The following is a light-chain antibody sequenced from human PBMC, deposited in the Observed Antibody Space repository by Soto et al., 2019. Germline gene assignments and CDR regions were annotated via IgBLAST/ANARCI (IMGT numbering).Light chain of an antibody. CDR2: EVS. V-gene: IGLV2-23*02. CDR1: SSNVGSYNL. Sequence: QSMLTQPASVSGSPGQSITISCTGTSSNVGSYNLVSWYQQHPGKAPKLMIYEVSKRPSGVSNRFSGSKSGNTASLTISGLQAEDEADYHCCSYAGSYTYVFGPGTKVTVL. CDR3: CSYAGSYTYV. J-gene: IGLJ1*01.